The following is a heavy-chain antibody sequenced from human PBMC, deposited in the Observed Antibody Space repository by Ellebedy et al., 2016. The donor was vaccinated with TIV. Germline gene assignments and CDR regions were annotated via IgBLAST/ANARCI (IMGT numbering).Heavy chain of an antibody. J-gene: IGHJ4*02. Sequence: AASVKVSCKASGGTFSSYAISWVRQAPGQGLEWMGWLNPNSGDTHYVQKFQGRVTMTRDMSISIGYMELSSLKFDDTAVYFCARLTMVTSQYFDYWGQGTLVTVSS. V-gene: IGHV1-2*02. CDR1: GGTFSSYA. CDR3: ARLTMVTSQYFDY. CDR2: LNPNSGDT. D-gene: IGHD4-17*01.